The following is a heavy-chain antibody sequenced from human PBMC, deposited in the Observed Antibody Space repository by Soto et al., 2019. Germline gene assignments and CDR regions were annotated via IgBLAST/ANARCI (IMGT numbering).Heavy chain of an antibody. V-gene: IGHV4-34*01. J-gene: IGHJ6*03. CDR2: INHSGST. CDR3: ARGRSDIVVVVAARDYYYYYYMDV. Sequence: SETLSLTCAVYGGSFSGYYWSWIRQPPGKGLEWIGEINHSGSTNYNPSLKSRVTISVDTSKNQFSLKLSSVTAADTAVYYWARGRSDIVVVVAARDYYYYYYMDVCGEGTTVTVSS. D-gene: IGHD2-15*01. CDR1: GGSFSGYY.